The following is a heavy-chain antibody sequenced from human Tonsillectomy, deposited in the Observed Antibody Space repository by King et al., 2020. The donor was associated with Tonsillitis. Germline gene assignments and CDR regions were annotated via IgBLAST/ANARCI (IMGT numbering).Heavy chain of an antibody. CDR2: ISYDGSSK. V-gene: IGHV3-30*18. CDR1: GFTFSSYG. CDR3: AKGPSPDYGAHFEY. J-gene: IGHJ4*02. Sequence: ESGGGVVQPGRSLRLSCAAFGFTFSSYGMHWVRQAPGKGLEWVAVISYDGSSKFYADSMKGRFSISRDNSKNTLYLQMNSLRAEDTAVYYCAKGPSPDYGAHFEYWGQGTLVTVSS. D-gene: IGHD4-17*01.